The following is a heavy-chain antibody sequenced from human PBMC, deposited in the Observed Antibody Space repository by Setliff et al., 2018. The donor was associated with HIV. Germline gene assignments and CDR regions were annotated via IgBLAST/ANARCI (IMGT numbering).Heavy chain of an antibody. CDR2: IGPYNART. Sequence: ASVKVSCKTSGYMFIAYGMSWVRRAPGQGLEWMGWIGPYNARTEYAQKFQGRVSLTIDTSASTAYMELRSLRSDDTAVYYCARLGDYDSSGYSWFDYWGQGTRVTVSS. D-gene: IGHD3-22*01. V-gene: IGHV1-18*01. CDR1: GYMFIAYG. CDR3: ARLGDYDSSGYSWFDY. J-gene: IGHJ4*02.